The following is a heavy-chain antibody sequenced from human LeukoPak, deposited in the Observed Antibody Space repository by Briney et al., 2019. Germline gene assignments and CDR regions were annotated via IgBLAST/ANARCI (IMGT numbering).Heavy chain of an antibody. CDR1: GDSVSSNSAA. CDR3: ARMVGLVSDF. D-gene: IGHD3-10*01. Sequence: SQTLSPTCAISGDSVSSNSAAWNWIRQSPSRGLEWLGRTYYRSKWHSYYAPSVKGRITINPDTSKNQFSLQLKSVTPEDTAVYYCARMVGLVSDFWGQGTLVTVSS. CDR2: TYYRSKWHS. J-gene: IGHJ4*02. V-gene: IGHV6-1*01.